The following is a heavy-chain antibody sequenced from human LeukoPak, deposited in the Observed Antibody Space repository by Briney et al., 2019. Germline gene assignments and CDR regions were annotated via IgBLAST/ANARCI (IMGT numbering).Heavy chain of an antibody. CDR3: ARAIRDSSGYSYYYYYMDV. Sequence: PSETLSLTCTVSGGSISSGSYYWSWIRQPAGKGLEWIGRIYTSGSTNYNPSLKSRVTISVDTSKNQFSLKLSSVTAADTAVYYCARAIRDSSGYSYYYYYMDVWGKGTTVTISS. CDR1: GGSISSGSYY. V-gene: IGHV4-61*02. D-gene: IGHD3-22*01. J-gene: IGHJ6*03. CDR2: IYTSGST.